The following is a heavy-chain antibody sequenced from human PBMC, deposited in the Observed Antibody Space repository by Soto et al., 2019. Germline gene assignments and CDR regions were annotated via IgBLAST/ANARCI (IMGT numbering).Heavy chain of an antibody. CDR2: IYYSGTT. D-gene: IGHD1-26*01. V-gene: IGHV4-31*03. CDR1: GGSFSSDSFI. Sequence: QVQLEESGPGLVKPSQTLSLTCSVSGGSFSSDSFIWSWVRQFPGKGLEWIGYIYYSGTTYYNPSLRSRVMMSVDTSKNQFSLHLSSVTAADTVVYYCARDHKWDGMDVWGQGATVTVSS. J-gene: IGHJ6*02. CDR3: ARDHKWDGMDV.